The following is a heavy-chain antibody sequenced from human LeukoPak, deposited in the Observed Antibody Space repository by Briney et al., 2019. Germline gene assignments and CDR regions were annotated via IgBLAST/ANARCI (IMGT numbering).Heavy chain of an antibody. V-gene: IGHV4-39*01. CDR2: INHSGST. J-gene: IGHJ5*02. Sequence: SQTLSLTCTVSGGSISSGGYYWSWIRQPPGKGLEWIGEINHSGSTNYNPSLKSRVTISVDTSKNQFSLKLSSVTAADTAVYYCARQRYSSSPRGRWFDPWGQGTLVTVSS. D-gene: IGHD6-13*01. CDR1: GGSISSGGYY. CDR3: ARQRYSSSPRGRWFDP.